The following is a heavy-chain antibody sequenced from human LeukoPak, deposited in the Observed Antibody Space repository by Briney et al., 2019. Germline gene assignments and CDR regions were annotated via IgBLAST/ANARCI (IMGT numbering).Heavy chain of an antibody. D-gene: IGHD6-13*01. CDR1: GGSTSSYY. J-gene: IGHJ5*02. Sequence: SETLSLTCTVSGGSTSSYYWSWIRQPPGKGLEWIGYIYYSGSTNYNPSLKSRVTISVDTSKNQFFLKLSSVTAADTAVYYCARAGSSSWYWTGWFDPWGQGTLVTVSS. V-gene: IGHV4-59*01. CDR3: ARAGSSSWYWTGWFDP. CDR2: IYYSGST.